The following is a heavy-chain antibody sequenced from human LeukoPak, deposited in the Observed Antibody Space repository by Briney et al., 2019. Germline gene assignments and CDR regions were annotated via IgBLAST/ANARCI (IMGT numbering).Heavy chain of an antibody. J-gene: IGHJ4*02. D-gene: IGHD6-13*01. CDR1: GFTFSSYA. CDR3: ADSRGDY. CDR2: ISYDGSNK. Sequence: GGSLRLSCAAAGFTFSSYAMHWGRQAPGKGLEWVAVISYDGSNKYYADSVKGRFTISRDNSKNTLYLQMNSLRAEDTAVYYCADSRGDYWGQGTLVTVSS. V-gene: IGHV3-30*04.